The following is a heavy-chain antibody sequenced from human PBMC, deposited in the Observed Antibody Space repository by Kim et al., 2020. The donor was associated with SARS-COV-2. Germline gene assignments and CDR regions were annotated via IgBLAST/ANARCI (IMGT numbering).Heavy chain of an antibody. CDR3: ARGLIAGFGVVPAPYYYYGMDI. Sequence: ASVKVSCKASGYTFTSYDINWVRQATGQGLEWMGWMNPNSGNTGYAQKFQGRVTMTRNNSISTAYMELSSLRSEDTAVYYCARGLIAGFGVVPAPYYYYGMDIWSQGTTVTVTS. J-gene: IGHJ6*02. CDR1: GYTFTSYD. V-gene: IGHV1-8*01. CDR2: MNPNSGNT. D-gene: IGHD3-10*01.